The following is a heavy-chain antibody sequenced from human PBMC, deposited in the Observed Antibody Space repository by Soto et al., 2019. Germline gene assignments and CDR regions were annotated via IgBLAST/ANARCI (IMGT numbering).Heavy chain of an antibody. CDR2: IIPIFGTA. V-gene: IGHV1-69*13. CDR3: ARSLGSGSYPYYYGMDV. J-gene: IGHJ6*02. Sequence: SVKVSCKASGGTFSSYAISWVRQAPGQGLEWMGGIIPIFGTANYAQKFQGRVTITADESTSTAYMELSSLRSEDTAVYYCARSLGSGSYPYYYGMDVWGQGTTVTVSS. D-gene: IGHD3-10*01. CDR1: GGTFSSYA.